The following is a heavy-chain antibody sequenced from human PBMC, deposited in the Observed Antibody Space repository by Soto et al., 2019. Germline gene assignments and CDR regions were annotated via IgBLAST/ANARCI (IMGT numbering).Heavy chain of an antibody. CDR1: GYSISSGYY. J-gene: IGHJ5*02. CDR2: IYHSGST. D-gene: IGHD3-3*01. V-gene: IGHV4-38-2*02. CDR3: ARGIKDFWSGYWFDP. Sequence: SETLSLTCTVSGYSISSGYYWGWIRQPPGKGLEWIGSIYHSGSTYYNPSLKSRVTISVDTSKNQFSLKLSSVTAADTAVYYCARGIKDFWSGYWFDPWGQGTLVTVSS.